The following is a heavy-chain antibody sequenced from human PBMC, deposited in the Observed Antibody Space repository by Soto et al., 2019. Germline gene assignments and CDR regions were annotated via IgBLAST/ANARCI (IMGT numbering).Heavy chain of an antibody. Sequence: QVQLVQSGAEVKKPGSSVKVSCKVSGGTFSSYAIDWVRLAPGYGLEWMGGIVPIFGTTYYTQKFQGRATIIADDPTTTAYLEMSSLRSEDTAIYYCARVEAVAGLYNYHGLDVWGQGTAVTVSS. CDR1: GGTFSSYA. CDR2: IVPIFGTT. D-gene: IGHD6-19*01. CDR3: ARVEAVAGLYNYHGLDV. J-gene: IGHJ6*02. V-gene: IGHV1-69*12.